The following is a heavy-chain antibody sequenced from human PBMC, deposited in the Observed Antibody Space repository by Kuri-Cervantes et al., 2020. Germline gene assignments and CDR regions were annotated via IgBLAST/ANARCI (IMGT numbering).Heavy chain of an antibody. D-gene: IGHD3-3*01. V-gene: IGHV4-38-2*01. Sequence: SETLSLTCVVSGYSINRGYYWGWIRQPPGKGLEWIGSIYHSGSTYYDPSLKSRVTISVDTSKNQFSLNLRSVTATDTAIYYCARQWGYYDSNWGQGTLVTVSS. CDR2: IYHSGST. CDR3: ARQWGYYDSN. CDR1: GYSINRGYY. J-gene: IGHJ4*02.